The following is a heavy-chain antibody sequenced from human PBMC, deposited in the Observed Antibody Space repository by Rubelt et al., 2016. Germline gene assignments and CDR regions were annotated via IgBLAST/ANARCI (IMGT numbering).Heavy chain of an antibody. D-gene: IGHD3-22*01. CDR2: IYYSGST. CDR1: GGSISSYY. CDR3: ARRGGSSGWRYFDL. Sequence: QVQLQESGPGLVKPSETLSLTCTVSGGSISSYYWSWIRQPPGKGLEWIGYIYYSGSTNYNPSLKSRVTISVDTSKNQFSLKLSSVTAADTAVYYCARRGGSSGWRYFDLWGRGTLVTVSS. J-gene: IGHJ2*01. V-gene: IGHV4-59*08.